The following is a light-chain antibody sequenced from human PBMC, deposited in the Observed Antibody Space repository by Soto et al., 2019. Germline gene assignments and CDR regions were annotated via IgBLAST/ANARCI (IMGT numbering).Light chain of an antibody. CDR3: QQYGSSLFT. V-gene: IGKV3-20*01. J-gene: IGKJ3*01. CDR1: VTVATN. CDR2: GTS. Sequence: EIVMTQSPVTLSMSPGETATLSCRASVTVATNVAWYQQTPGQAPRVLIYGTSIRASGVPERFSGGGSGTDFTLTITRLEPEDFAVYYCQQYGSSLFTFGPGTKVDFK.